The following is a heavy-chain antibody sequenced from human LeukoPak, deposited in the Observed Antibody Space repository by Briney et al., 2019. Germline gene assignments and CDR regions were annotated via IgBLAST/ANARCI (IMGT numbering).Heavy chain of an antibody. D-gene: IGHD3/OR15-3a*01. CDR1: GGSISSSSYY. CDR3: ARRIFGLYYFDY. J-gene: IGHJ4*02. CDR2: IYYSGST. Sequence: ETLSLTCTVSGGSISSSSYYWGWIRQPPGKGLEWIGSIYYSGSTYYNPSLKSRVTISVDTSKNQFSLKLRSVTAADTAVYYCARRIFGLYYFDYWGQGSLVTVSS. V-gene: IGHV4-39*01.